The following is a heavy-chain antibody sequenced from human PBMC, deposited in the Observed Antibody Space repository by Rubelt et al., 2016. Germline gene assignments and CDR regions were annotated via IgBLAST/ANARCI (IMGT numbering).Heavy chain of an antibody. CDR1: GFIFSSHG. CDR2: MRYDGSNK. D-gene: IGHD3-16*01. V-gene: IGHV3-30*02. J-gene: IGHJ4*02. Sequence: VLLVDSGGGLVQPGGSLRLSCAASGFIFSSHGMHWVRQAPGNGLEWVAFMRYDGSNKYYADNVKGRFTISKYNSKNTVDLQMNSLRAEDTAVYYCARGGGGAWGQGTLVTVSS. CDR3: ARGGGGA.